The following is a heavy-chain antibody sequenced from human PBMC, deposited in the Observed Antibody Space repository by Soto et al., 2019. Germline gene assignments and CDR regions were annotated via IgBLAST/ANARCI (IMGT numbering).Heavy chain of an antibody. J-gene: IGHJ6*02. Sequence: PSETLSLTXTVSGVSVSSAGYYWTWIRQHPGKGLEWIGYVSYSGSTYYNSSLKSRLTISLDTSKSQFSLKLNSVTAADTAVYYCARFVNYYYYGMDVWGQGTTVTVSS. CDR1: GVSVSSAGYY. CDR2: VSYSGST. V-gene: IGHV4-31*02. CDR3: ARFVNYYYYGMDV. D-gene: IGHD2-15*01.